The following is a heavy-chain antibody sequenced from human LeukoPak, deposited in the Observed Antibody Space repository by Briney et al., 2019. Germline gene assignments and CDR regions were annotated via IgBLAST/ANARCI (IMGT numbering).Heavy chain of an antibody. CDR3: ARAPMVRGYNWFDP. J-gene: IGHJ5*02. D-gene: IGHD3-10*01. Sequence: ASVKVSCKASGYTFTSYGISWVRQAPGQGLEWMGWISAYNGNTNYAQKLQGRVTMTTDTSTSTAYMELRGLRSDDTAVYYCARAPMVRGYNWFDPWGQGTLVTVSS. V-gene: IGHV1-18*01. CDR2: ISAYNGNT. CDR1: GYTFTSYG.